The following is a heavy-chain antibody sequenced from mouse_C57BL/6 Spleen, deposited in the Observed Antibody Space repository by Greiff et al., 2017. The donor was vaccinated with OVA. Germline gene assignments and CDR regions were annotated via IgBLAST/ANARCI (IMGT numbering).Heavy chain of an antibody. Sequence: QVQLQQSGAELVRPGASVKLSCKASGYTFTDYYINWVKQRPGQGLEWIARIYPGSGNTYYNEKFKGKATLTAEKSSSTAYMQLSSLTSEDSAVYFCARGVDGPAWFAYWGQGTLVTVSA. CDR3: ARGVDGPAWFAY. V-gene: IGHV1-76*01. J-gene: IGHJ3*01. CDR2: IYPGSGNT. D-gene: IGHD1-1*01. CDR1: GYTFTDYY.